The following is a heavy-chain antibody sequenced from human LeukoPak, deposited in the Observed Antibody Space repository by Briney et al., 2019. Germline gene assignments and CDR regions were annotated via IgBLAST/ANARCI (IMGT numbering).Heavy chain of an antibody. J-gene: IGHJ4*02. Sequence: PSETLSLTCTVSGGSISSSSYYWGWIRQPPGKGLEWIGSIYYSGSTYYNPSLKSRVTISVDTSKSQFSLKLSSVTAADTAVYYCARVTIFGVVITLWGQGTLVTVSS. CDR3: ARVTIFGVVITL. CDR1: GGSISSSSYY. V-gene: IGHV4-39*07. CDR2: IYYSGST. D-gene: IGHD3-3*01.